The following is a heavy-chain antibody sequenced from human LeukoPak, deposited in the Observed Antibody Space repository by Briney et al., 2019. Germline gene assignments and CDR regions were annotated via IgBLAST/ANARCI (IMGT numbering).Heavy chain of an antibody. J-gene: IGHJ4*02. D-gene: IGHD1-26*01. CDR2: ISSGGYI. CDR3: ATNSGTYRDQ. CDR1: GFTFPNYG. V-gene: IGHV3-69-1*01. Sequence: PGGSLRLSCAASGFTFPNYGINWVRQAPGKGLEWVSSISSGGYIFYADSVKGRFTISRDTTKNSLYLQMNSLRPEDTAIYYYATNSGTYRDQWGQGTLVTVSS.